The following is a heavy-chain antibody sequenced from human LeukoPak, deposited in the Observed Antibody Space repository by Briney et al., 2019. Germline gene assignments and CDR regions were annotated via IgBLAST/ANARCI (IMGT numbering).Heavy chain of an antibody. CDR2: IYYSGST. V-gene: IGHV4-39*01. Sequence: SETLSLTCTVSGGSIRSSSYYWGWIRQPPGKGLEWIGSIYYSGSTYYNPSLKSRVTISVDTSKNQFSLKLSSVTAADTAVYYCARGQVEYSSSFDYWGQGTLVTVSS. J-gene: IGHJ4*02. D-gene: IGHD6-6*01. CDR3: ARGQVEYSSSFDY. CDR1: GGSIRSSSYY.